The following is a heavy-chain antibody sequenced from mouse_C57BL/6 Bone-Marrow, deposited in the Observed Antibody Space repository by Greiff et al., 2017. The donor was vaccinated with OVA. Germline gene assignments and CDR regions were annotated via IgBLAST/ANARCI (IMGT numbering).Heavy chain of an antibody. CDR2: ISDGGSYT. V-gene: IGHV5-4*01. D-gene: IGHD2-5*01. CDR3: ARGGFYSKFDY. J-gene: IGHJ2*01. CDR1: GFTFSSYA. Sequence: EVQLVESGGGLVKPGGSLKLSCAASGFTFSSYAMSWVRQTPEKRLEWVATISDGGSYTYYPDNVQGRFTISRDNAKNNLYLQMSHLKSEDTAMYYCARGGFYSKFDYWGQGTTLTVSS.